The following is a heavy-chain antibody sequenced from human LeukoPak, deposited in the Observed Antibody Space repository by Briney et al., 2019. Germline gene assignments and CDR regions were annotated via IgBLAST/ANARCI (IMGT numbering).Heavy chain of an antibody. CDR2: LQNDGSDT. CDR3: ANRRGTQVLGNNIDI. V-gene: IGHV3-30*02. CDR1: GFTFSHYA. J-gene: IGHJ3*02. Sequence: PGGSLRLSCAASGFTFSHYAMHWVRQAPDKGLEWVAFLQNDGSDTHYADSVEGRFTISRDNSKNTLYLQMNSLRPEDTAVYYCANRRGTQVLGNNIDIWGQGTLVTVSS. D-gene: IGHD1-1*01.